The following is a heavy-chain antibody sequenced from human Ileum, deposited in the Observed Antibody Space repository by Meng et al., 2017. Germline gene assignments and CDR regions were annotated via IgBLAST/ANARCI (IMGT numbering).Heavy chain of an antibody. Sequence: SETLSLTCTVSGGSISSGSYYWSWIRQPAGKGLEWIGRIYTSGSTNYNPSLKSRVTISVDTSKNQFSLKLNSVTAADTAVYYCVKQSLVAAAGTLHAFDIWGQGTMVTVSS. D-gene: IGHD6-13*01. CDR1: GGSISSGSYY. J-gene: IGHJ3*02. CDR2: IYTSGST. CDR3: VKQSLVAAAGTLHAFDI. V-gene: IGHV4-61*02.